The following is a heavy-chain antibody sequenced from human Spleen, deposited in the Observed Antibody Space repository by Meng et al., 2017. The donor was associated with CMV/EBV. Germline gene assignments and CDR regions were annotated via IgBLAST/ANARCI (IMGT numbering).Heavy chain of an antibody. J-gene: IGHJ4*02. CDR3: ARDLGTYGGWNDY. CDR2: INPNSGGT. Sequence: KASGYTFTGYYMHWVRQAPGQGLEWMGWINPNSGGTNYAQKFQGRVTMTRDTSISTAYMELSRLRSDDTAVYYCARDLGTYGGWNDYWGQGTLVTVSS. V-gene: IGHV1-2*02. CDR1: GYTFTGYY. D-gene: IGHD4-23*01.